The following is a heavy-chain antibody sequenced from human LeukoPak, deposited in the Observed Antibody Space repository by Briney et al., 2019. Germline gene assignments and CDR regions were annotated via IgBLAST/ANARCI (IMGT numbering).Heavy chain of an antibody. V-gene: IGHV1-2*02. Sequence: ASVKVSCKASGYTFTGYYMHWVRQAPGQGLEWMGWINPNSGGTNYAQKFQGRVTMTRDTSISTAYMELSRLRSDDTAVYYCARDPSGSYFTDDAFDIWGQGTMVTVSS. D-gene: IGHD1-26*01. CDR3: ARDPSGSYFTDDAFDI. J-gene: IGHJ3*02. CDR1: GYTFTGYY. CDR2: INPNSGGT.